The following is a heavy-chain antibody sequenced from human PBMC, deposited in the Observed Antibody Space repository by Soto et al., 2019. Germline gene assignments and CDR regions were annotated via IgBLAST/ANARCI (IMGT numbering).Heavy chain of an antibody. D-gene: IGHD5-18*01. CDR2: IHYNGNT. CDR3: ARVDKLWLRALDY. J-gene: IGHJ4*02. CDR1: GDSISAYS. V-gene: IGHV4-59*01. Sequence: PSETLSLTCTVSGDSISAYSWSWVRQPPGKGLEWIGNIHYNGNTKYNPSLKSRVSMSVDTSKNQFSLRLISVTAADTAKYFCARVDKLWLRALDYWGQGTLVTVSS.